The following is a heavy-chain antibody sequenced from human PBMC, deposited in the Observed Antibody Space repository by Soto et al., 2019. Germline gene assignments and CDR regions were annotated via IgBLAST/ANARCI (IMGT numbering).Heavy chain of an antibody. CDR3: ARASPTYDFWSGYSPGPYYYYMDV. D-gene: IGHD3-3*01. CDR1: GGSISSGGYY. J-gene: IGHJ6*03. V-gene: IGHV4-31*03. Sequence: QVQLQESGPGLVKPSQTLSLTCTVSGGSISSGGYYWSWIRQHPGKALEGIGYIYYSGSTYYNPSLKSRVTISVDTSKNQFSLKLSSVTAADTAVYYCARASPTYDFWSGYSPGPYYYYMDVWGKGTTVTVSS. CDR2: IYYSGST.